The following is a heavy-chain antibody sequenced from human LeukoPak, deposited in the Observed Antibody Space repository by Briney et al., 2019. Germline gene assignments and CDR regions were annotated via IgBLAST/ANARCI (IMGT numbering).Heavy chain of an antibody. V-gene: IGHV4-39*01. Sequence: SETLSLTCTVSGGSISSSSYYWGWIRQTPGKGLEWIGSIYYSGSTYYNPSLKSRVTISVDTSKNQFSLKLSSVTAADTAVYYCTHSSSSGGFDYWGQGTLVTVSS. J-gene: IGHJ4*02. D-gene: IGHD6-6*01. CDR2: IYYSGST. CDR1: GGSISSSSYY. CDR3: THSSSSGGFDY.